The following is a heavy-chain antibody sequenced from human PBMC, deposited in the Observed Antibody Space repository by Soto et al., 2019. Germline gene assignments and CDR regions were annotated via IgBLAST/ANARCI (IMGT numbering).Heavy chain of an antibody. V-gene: IGHV1-69*04. CDR1: GYTFTGYY. J-gene: IGHJ4*02. D-gene: IGHD6-19*01. CDR3: ARDQFSGWYRAYFDY. CDR2: IIPILGIA. Sequence: SVKVSCKASGYTFTGYYMHWVRQAPGQGLEWMGRIIPILGIANYAQKFQGRVTITADKSTSTAYMELSSLRSEDTAVYYCARDQFSGWYRAYFDYWGQGTLVTVSS.